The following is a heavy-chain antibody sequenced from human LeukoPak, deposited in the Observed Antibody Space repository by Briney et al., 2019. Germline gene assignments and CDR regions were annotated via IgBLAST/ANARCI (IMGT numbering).Heavy chain of an antibody. V-gene: IGHV3-48*01. J-gene: IGHJ3*02. CDR1: GFTFSSYS. CDR2: ISSSSTI. CDR3: ARGGVGYDYVWGSYRGAFDI. Sequence: GGSLRLSCAASGFTFSSYSMNWVRQAPGKGLEWVSHISSSSTIYYADSVKGRFTISRDSAKNSLYLQMNSLRAEDTAVYYCARGGVGYDYVWGSYRGAFDIWGQGTMVTVSS. D-gene: IGHD3-16*02.